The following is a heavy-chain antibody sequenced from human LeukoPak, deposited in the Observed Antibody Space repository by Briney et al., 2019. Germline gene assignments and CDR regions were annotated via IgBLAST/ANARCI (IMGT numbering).Heavy chain of an antibody. D-gene: IGHD4-17*01. J-gene: IGHJ4*02. V-gene: IGHV4-34*01. CDR1: GGSFSGDY. CDR3: ARMAPYGDYLFDY. Sequence: SETLSLTCAVYGGSFSGDYWNWIRQPPGKWLEWVGEINHSGSTNYDPSLKGRVTISVDTSKNQFSLKLSSVTAADTAVYYCARMAPYGDYLFDYWGQGTLVTVSS. CDR2: INHSGST.